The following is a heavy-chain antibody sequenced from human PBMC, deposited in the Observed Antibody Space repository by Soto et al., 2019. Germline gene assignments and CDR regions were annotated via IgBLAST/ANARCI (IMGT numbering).Heavy chain of an antibody. CDR3: ASRIAAAGTRYYFDY. Sequence: GGSLRLSCAASGFTFSSYWMHWVRQAPGKGLVWVSRINSDGSTTNYADSVKGRFTISRDNTKNTLYLQMNSLRAEDTAVYYCASRIAAAGTRYYFDYWGQGTLVTVSS. J-gene: IGHJ4*02. V-gene: IGHV3-74*01. D-gene: IGHD6-13*01. CDR1: GFTFSSYW. CDR2: INSDGSTT.